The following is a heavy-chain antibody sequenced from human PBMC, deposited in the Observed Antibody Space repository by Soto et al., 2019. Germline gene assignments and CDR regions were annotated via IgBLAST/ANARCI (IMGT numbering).Heavy chain of an antibody. D-gene: IGHD2-15*01. V-gene: IGHV1-8*01. CDR2: MKPNSGNT. J-gene: IGHJ4*02. CDR1: GYTFTSYD. CDR3: ARRDCSGGSCYPDY. Sequence: QVQLVQSGAEVKKPGASVKVSCKASGYTFTSYDINWVRQATGQGREWMGWMKPNSGNTGYAQKFQGRVTMTRNTSISTAYMELSSLRSEDTAVYYCARRDCSGGSCYPDYWGQGTLVTVSS.